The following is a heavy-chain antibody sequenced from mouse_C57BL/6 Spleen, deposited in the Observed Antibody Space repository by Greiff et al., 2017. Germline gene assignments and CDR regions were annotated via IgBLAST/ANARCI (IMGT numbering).Heavy chain of an antibody. Sequence: VQLVESGAELVKPGASVKMSCKASGYTFTTYPIEWMKQNHGKSLEWIGNFHPYNDDTKYNEKFKGKATLTVEKSSSTVYLELSRLTSDDSAVYYCAKGGYDYEFYYFDYWGQGTTLTVSS. CDR2: FHPYNDDT. CDR1: GYTFTTYP. V-gene: IGHV1-47*01. J-gene: IGHJ2*01. CDR3: AKGGYDYEFYYFDY. D-gene: IGHD2-4*01.